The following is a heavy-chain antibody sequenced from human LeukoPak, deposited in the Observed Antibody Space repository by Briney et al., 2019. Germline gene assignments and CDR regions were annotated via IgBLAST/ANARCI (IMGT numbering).Heavy chain of an antibody. CDR2: INPSGGST. D-gene: IGHD6-13*01. Sequence: GASVKVSCKASGYIFIGYYMHWVRQAPGQGLEWMGIINPSGGSTTYAQKFQGRVTMTGDTSTSTVYMELSSLRSEDTAVYFCARDGDENSSSWSWFDPWGQGTLVTVSS. J-gene: IGHJ5*02. CDR3: ARDGDENSSSWSWFDP. CDR1: GYIFIGYY. V-gene: IGHV1-46*01.